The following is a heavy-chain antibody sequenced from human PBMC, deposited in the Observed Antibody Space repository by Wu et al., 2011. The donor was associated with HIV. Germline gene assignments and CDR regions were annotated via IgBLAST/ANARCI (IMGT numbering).Heavy chain of an antibody. J-gene: IGHJ4*02. Sequence: QVQLVQSGAEVKKPGASVKVSCKASGFTFTGYYMHWVRQAPGQGLEWMGWISPNSGGTNYTQKFQGRATMTRDTSINTAYMDLSSLRSDDTAVYYCARDPGIAATGMFGWGQRTLVTVSS. V-gene: IGHV1-2*02. CDR2: ISPNSGGT. CDR3: ARDPGIAATGMFG. D-gene: IGHD6-13*01. CDR1: GFTFTGYY.